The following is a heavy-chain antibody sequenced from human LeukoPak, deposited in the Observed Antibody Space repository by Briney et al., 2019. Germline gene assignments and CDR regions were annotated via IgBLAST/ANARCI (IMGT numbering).Heavy chain of an antibody. V-gene: IGHV3-30*19. CDR1: GFTFSSYG. D-gene: IGHD6-6*01. CDR3: ARDHGQLGFFDY. J-gene: IGHJ4*02. CDR2: ISYDGSNK. Sequence: GGSLRLSCAASGFTFSSYGMHWVRQAPGKGLEWVAVISYDGSNKYYADSVKGRFTISRDNSKNTLYLQMNSLRAEDTAVYYCARDHGQLGFFDYWGQGTLVTVSS.